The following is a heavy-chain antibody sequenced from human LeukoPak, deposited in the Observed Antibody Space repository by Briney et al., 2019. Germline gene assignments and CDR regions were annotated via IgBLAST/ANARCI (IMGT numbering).Heavy chain of an antibody. V-gene: IGHV3-23*01. CDR1: GFTFTTYA. Sequence: PGGSLRLSCAASGFTFTTYAMTWVRQAPGKGLEWVSAISGGGDSTYYADSVKGRFTFSRDNSKNTLDLQMNSLRAEDTAVYYCAKLRGESYYHAIDVWGQGTTVTVSS. D-gene: IGHD3-10*01. J-gene: IGHJ6*02. CDR2: ISGGGDST. CDR3: AKLRGESYYHAIDV.